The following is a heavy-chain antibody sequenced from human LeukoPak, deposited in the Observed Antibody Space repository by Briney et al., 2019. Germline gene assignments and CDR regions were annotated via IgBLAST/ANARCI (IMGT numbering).Heavy chain of an antibody. CDR2: IYHSGST. Sequence: SETLSLTCAVYGGSFSGYYWGWIRQPPGKGLEWIGSIYHSGSTYHNPSLKSRVTISVDTSKNQFSLRLSSVTAADTAMYYCAKSSWSLFDPWGQGTLVTVSS. J-gene: IGHJ5*02. V-gene: IGHV4-38-2*01. CDR1: GGSFSGYY. D-gene: IGHD3-10*01. CDR3: AKSSWSLFDP.